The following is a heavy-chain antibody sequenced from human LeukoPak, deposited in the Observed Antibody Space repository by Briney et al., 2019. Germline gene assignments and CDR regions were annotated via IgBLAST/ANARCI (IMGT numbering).Heavy chain of an antibody. V-gene: IGHV3-9*01. J-gene: IGHJ1*01. CDR3: ARGSATMITRFVVSFQH. D-gene: IGHD3-16*01. CDR1: GFTFDDYA. CDR2: ISWNSGTI. Sequence: SGGSLRLSCAASGFTFDDYAMHRVRQAPGKGLEWVSGISWNSGTIEYADSVKGRFAISRDNAKNSPYLQMNSLRAEDTALYYCARGSATMITRFVVSFQHWGQGTLVSVSS.